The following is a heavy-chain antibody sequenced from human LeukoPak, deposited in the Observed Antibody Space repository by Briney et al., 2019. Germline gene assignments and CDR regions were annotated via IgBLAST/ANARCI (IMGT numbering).Heavy chain of an antibody. CDR3: ARGIYFDY. CDR1: GFTFSSNY. J-gene: IGHJ4*02. Sequence: GGSLRLSCAVSGFTFSSNYMTWVRQAPGKGLEWVSVIFSDGTTYYVDSVRGRFTISRDNSKNTLYLQMSSLIAEDTAVYYCARGIYFDYWGRGTLVTVSS. V-gene: IGHV3-53*01. CDR2: IFSDGTT.